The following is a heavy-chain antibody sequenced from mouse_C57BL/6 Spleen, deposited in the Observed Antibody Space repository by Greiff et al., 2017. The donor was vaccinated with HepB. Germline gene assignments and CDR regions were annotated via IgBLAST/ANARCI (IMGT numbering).Heavy chain of an antibody. Sequence: QVQLQQPGAELVRPGTSVKLSCKASGYTFTSYWMHWVKQRPGQGLEWIGVIDPSDSYTNYNQKFKGKATLTVDTSSSTAYMQLSSLTSEDSAVYYCARTDYYGSSYYYDGWGKGTTLTVAS. CDR1: GYTFTSYW. V-gene: IGHV1-59*01. D-gene: IGHD1-1*01. CDR3: ARTDYYGSSYYYDG. CDR2: IDPSDSYT. J-gene: IGHJ2*01.